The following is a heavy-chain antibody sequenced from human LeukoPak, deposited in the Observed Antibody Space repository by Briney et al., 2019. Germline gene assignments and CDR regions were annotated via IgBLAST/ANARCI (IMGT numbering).Heavy chain of an antibody. V-gene: IGHV3-48*03. CDR2: ITGNGNII. Sequence: PGGSLRLSCTASGFTFSNHEMNWVRQAPGKGMEWLSFITGNGNIIYYADSVKGRFTISRDNAQNSLYVQMNSLRAEDTAVYYCARAVMVSLGYDSRGYSQDWGQGSLVAVSS. CDR1: GFTFSNHE. J-gene: IGHJ4*02. D-gene: IGHD3-22*01. CDR3: ARAVMVSLGYDSRGYSQD.